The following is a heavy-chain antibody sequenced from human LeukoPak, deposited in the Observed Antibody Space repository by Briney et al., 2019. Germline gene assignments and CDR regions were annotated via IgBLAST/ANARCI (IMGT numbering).Heavy chain of an antibody. CDR1: GGSFSGYY. D-gene: IGHD5-18*01. CDR2: INHSGST. CDR3: ARAPPVDTAMVTHTGLYYYYGMDV. V-gene: IGHV4-34*01. Sequence: PSETLSLTCAVYGGSFSGYYWSWIRQPPGKGLEWIGEINHSGSTNYNPSLKSRVTISVDTSKNQFSLKLSSVTAADTAVYYCARAPPVDTAMVTHTGLYYYYGMDVWGQGTTVTVSS. J-gene: IGHJ6*02.